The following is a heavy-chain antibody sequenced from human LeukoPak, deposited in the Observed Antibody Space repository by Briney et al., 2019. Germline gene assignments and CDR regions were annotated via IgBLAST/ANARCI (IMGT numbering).Heavy chain of an antibody. Sequence: GESLKISCKGSGYSFTSYWIGWVRQMPGKGLEWMGIIYPGDSDTRYSPSFQGQVTISADKSISTAYLQWSSLKASDTAMYYCAREKDSSSLGNSFDYWGQGTLVTVSS. J-gene: IGHJ4*02. CDR3: AREKDSSSLGNSFDY. V-gene: IGHV5-51*01. CDR2: IYPGDSDT. CDR1: GYSFTSYW. D-gene: IGHD6-6*01.